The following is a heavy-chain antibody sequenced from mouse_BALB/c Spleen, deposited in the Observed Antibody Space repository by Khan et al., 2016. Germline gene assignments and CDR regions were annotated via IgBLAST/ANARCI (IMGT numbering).Heavy chain of an antibody. V-gene: IGHV4-1*02. Sequence: EVKLLESGGGLVQPGGSLKLSCAASGFDFSRYWMSWVRQAPGKGLEWIGEINPDSSTINYTQSLKDKFIISRDNAKNTLYLQMSKVRYEDTALYYCTRLLCYCRFAYWCHGPLVTVSA. D-gene: IGHD1-1*01. CDR1: GFDFSRYW. J-gene: IGHJ3*01. CDR3: TRLLCYCRFAY. CDR2: INPDSSTI.